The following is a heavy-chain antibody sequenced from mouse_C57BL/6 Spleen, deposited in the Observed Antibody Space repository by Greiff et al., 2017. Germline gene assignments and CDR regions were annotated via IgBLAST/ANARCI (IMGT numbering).Heavy chain of an antibody. J-gene: IGHJ2*01. CDR2: LDPSDSYT. CDR3: ARWYYGPGDY. V-gene: IGHV1-69*01. Sequence: QVQLQQPGAELVMPGASVKLSCKASGYTFTSYWMHWVKQRPGQGLEWIGELDPSDSYTNYNQKFKGKSTLTVDKSSSTAYMQLSSLSSEDSAVYYCARWYYGPGDYWGQGTTLTVSS. D-gene: IGHD1-2*01. CDR1: GYTFTSYW.